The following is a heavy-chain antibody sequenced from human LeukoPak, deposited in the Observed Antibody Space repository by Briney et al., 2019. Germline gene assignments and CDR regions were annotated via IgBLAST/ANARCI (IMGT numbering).Heavy chain of an antibody. V-gene: IGHV4-30-4*01. J-gene: IGHJ3*01. D-gene: IGHD6-25*01. CDR2: IYYSGNT. CDR1: SGSITSGDYY. Sequence: PSETLSLTCTVSSGSITSGDYYWSWVRQPPGKGLEWTGYIYYSGNTYYNPSLTSRVIMSIDTSENHFSLKLTSVTAADTALYYCARSEAAAGPLTFDVWGPGTMVIVSA. CDR3: ARSEAAAGPLTFDV.